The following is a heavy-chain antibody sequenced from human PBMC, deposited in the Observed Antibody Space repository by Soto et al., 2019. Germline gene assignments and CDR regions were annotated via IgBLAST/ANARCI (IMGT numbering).Heavy chain of an antibody. CDR1: GGSISSSSYY. D-gene: IGHD5-12*01. Sequence: QLQLQESGPGLVKPSETLSITCTVSGGSISSSSYYWGWIRQPPGKGLEWIGSIYYSGSTYYNPSLKSRVTISVDTSKNQFSLKLSSVTAADTALYYCARHGYSRSKGWFDPWGQGTLVTVSS. CDR3: ARHGYSRSKGWFDP. J-gene: IGHJ5*02. V-gene: IGHV4-39*01. CDR2: IYYSGST.